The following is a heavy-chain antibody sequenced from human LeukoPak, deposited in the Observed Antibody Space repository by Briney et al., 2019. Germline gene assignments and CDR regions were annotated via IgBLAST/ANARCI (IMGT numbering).Heavy chain of an antibody. J-gene: IGHJ4*02. CDR1: GFTFSSYA. Sequence: PGGSLRLSCSASGFTFSSYAMYRVRQAPGKGLEWVAVISYDGSYKFYADSVKGRFTISRDNSKSTLYLQMNSLRAEDTAVYYCAKDRYSGLNTIDYWGQGTLVTVSS. CDR3: AKDRYSGLNTIDY. CDR2: ISYDGSYK. D-gene: IGHD6-13*01. V-gene: IGHV3-30*04.